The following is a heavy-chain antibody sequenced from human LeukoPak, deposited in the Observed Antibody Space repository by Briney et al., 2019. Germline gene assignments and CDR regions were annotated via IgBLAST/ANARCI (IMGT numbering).Heavy chain of an antibody. CDR1: GFTFSSYG. CDR2: ICYDGTYK. CDR3: ARDITMIRGVTTDPDAFDI. J-gene: IGHJ3*02. Sequence: PGRSLRLSCAASGFTFSSYGMHWVRQAPGKGLEGVAFICYDGTYKSYADSVKGRFTISRDNSRDTLYLQMNSLRAEDTAVFYCARDITMIRGVTTDPDAFDIWGQGTMVTVSS. D-gene: IGHD3-10*01. V-gene: IGHV3-33*01.